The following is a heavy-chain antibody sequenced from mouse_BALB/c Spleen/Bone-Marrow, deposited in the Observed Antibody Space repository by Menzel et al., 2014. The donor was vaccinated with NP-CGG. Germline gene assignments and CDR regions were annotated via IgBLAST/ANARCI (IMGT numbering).Heavy chain of an antibody. D-gene: IGHD2-14*01. V-gene: IGHV1-26*01. Sequence: SHGKSLEWIGGINPNNGGTSYNQKFKGKATLTVDKSSSTAYMELRSLTSEDSAIYYCAREVRAPWYAMDYWGQGTSVTVSS. CDR3: AREVRAPWYAMDY. CDR2: INPNNGGT. J-gene: IGHJ4*01.